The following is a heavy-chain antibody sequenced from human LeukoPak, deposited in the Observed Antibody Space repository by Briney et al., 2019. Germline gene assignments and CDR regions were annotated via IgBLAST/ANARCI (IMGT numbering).Heavy chain of an antibody. CDR3: AFAGGSRAHSSRALVPLRDDY. CDR2: IRYDGSNK. J-gene: IGHJ4*02. CDR1: GFTFSSYG. Sequence: PGGSLRLSCAASGFTFSSYGMHWVRQAPGKGLEWVAFIRYDGSNKYYADSVKGRFTISRDNSKNTLYLQMNSLRAEDTAVYYCAFAGGSRAHSSRALVPLRDDYWGQGTLVTVSS. V-gene: IGHV3-30*02. D-gene: IGHD2-2*01.